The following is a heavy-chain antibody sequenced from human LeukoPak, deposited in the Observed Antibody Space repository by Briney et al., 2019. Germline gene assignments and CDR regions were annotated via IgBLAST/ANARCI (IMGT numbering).Heavy chain of an antibody. D-gene: IGHD4-23*01. CDR1: GGSFSGYY. J-gene: IGHJ3*02. Sequence: PSETLSLTCAVYGGSFSGYYWSWIRQPPGKGLEWIGEINHSGSTNYNPSLKSRVTISVDTSKNQFSLKLSSVTAADTAVYYCARGRVTWLAAFDIWGQGTVVTGSS. CDR3: ARGRVTWLAAFDI. V-gene: IGHV4-34*01. CDR2: INHSGST.